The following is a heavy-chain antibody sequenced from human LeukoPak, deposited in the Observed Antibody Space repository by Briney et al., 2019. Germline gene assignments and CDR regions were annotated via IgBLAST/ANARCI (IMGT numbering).Heavy chain of an antibody. CDR3: AKDKAGNFDY. Sequence: GRSLRLSCAASGFTFDDYAMHWVRQAPGKGLEWVSAISGSGGSTYYADSVKGRFTISRDNSKNTLYLQMNSLRAEDTAVYYCAKDKAGNFDYWGQGTLVTVSS. V-gene: IGHV3-23*01. D-gene: IGHD6-19*01. CDR1: GFTFDDYA. J-gene: IGHJ4*02. CDR2: ISGSGGST.